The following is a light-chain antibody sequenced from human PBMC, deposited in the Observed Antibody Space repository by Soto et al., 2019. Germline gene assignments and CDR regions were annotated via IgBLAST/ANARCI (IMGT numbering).Light chain of an antibody. CDR2: GAS. CDR1: QSVGSS. CDR3: QQYGSSLWT. Sequence: EIVLTQSPGTLSLSPGERATLSCRASQSVGSSLSWYQQKPGQAPRLLFYGASNRATAIPDRFSGSGFGTDFTLTITRLEPEDFAVYYCQQYGSSLWTFGQGTKVDIK. J-gene: IGKJ1*01. V-gene: IGKV3-20*01.